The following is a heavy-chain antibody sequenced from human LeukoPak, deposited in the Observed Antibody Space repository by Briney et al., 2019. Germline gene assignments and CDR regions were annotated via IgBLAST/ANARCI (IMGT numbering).Heavy chain of an antibody. Sequence: SETLSLTCTVPGGSISKYYWSWIRQPADKGLEWIGRIHTSGTTHYNPALKCRVTLSVDTSTNQFSLRLTSVTATDTAVYYCARLDLPAHEGVFDIWGRGTMVTVSS. CDR3: ARLDLPAHEGVFDI. CDR1: GGSISKYY. CDR2: IHTSGTT. D-gene: IGHD1-14*01. J-gene: IGHJ3*02. V-gene: IGHV4-4*07.